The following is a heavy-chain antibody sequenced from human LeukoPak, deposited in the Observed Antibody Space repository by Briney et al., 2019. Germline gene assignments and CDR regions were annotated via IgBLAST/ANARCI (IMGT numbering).Heavy chain of an antibody. Sequence: PGGSLRLSCAASGFSFSIHAMSWVRQAPGKGLEWVSEISGSGSETYYADSVKGRFTVSRDNSKNTLYLEMNSPRADDTAVYFCVKDKIHYGSGTYGYWGQGTLITVSS. CDR2: ISGSGSET. CDR1: GFSFSIHA. CDR3: VKDKIHYGSGTYGY. J-gene: IGHJ4*02. V-gene: IGHV3-23*01. D-gene: IGHD3-10*01.